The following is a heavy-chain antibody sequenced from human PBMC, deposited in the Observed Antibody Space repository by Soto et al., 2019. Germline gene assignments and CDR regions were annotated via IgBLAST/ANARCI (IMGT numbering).Heavy chain of an antibody. CDR3: ARAATRDPIEMATTTDY. D-gene: IGHD1-26*01. J-gene: IGHJ4*02. V-gene: IGHV3-30-3*01. Sequence: GGSLRLSCAASGFTFISYAMHWVRQAPGKGLEWVAVISYDGSNKYYADSVKGRFTISRDNSKNTLYLQMNSLRAEDTAVYYCARAATRDPIEMATTTDYWGQG. CDR1: GFTFISYA. CDR2: ISYDGSNK.